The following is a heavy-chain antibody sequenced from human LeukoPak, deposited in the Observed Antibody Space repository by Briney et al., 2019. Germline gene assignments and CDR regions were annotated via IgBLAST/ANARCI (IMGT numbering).Heavy chain of an antibody. CDR2: IYPGDSDT. CDR1: GYRFTSYW. J-gene: IGHJ4*02. V-gene: IGHV5-51*01. Sequence: GESLKISCQGSGYRFTSYWIGWVRQMPGKGLEWMGVIYPGDSDTKYNPSFRGQVTISADKYGNTAYLQWNRLRASDTAMYYCTRHPCGGDCYSVGNVEYRGQGTLVTVSS. D-gene: IGHD2-21*02. CDR3: TRHPCGGDCYSVGNVEY.